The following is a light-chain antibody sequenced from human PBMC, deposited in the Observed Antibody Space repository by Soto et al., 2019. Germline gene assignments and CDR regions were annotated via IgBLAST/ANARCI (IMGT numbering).Light chain of an antibody. CDR2: LTSDGSH. Sequence: QLVLTQSPSASASLGASVKLTCTLRSVHSSYAIAWHQQQPEKGPRYLMKLTSDGSHYKGGGIPDRFSGSSSGAERYLTISSLQSEDEADYYCQTWGTGIQVFGTGTKVTVL. CDR1: SVHSSYA. V-gene: IGLV4-69*01. J-gene: IGLJ1*01. CDR3: QTWGTGIQV.